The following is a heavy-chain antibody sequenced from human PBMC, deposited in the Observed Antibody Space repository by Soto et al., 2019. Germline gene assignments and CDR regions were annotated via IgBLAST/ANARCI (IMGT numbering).Heavy chain of an antibody. V-gene: IGHV1-3*01. CDR2: INAGNGDT. Sequence: GASVKVSCKASGYTFTTYARHWVRQAPGQRLEWMGWINAGNGDTKYSQKFQGRVTITRDTSASTAYMELSSLRSEDTAVYYCARGDSYCSGGSCYSDYYYGMDVWGQGTTVTVSS. D-gene: IGHD2-15*01. CDR3: ARGDSYCSGGSCYSDYYYGMDV. J-gene: IGHJ6*02. CDR1: GYTFTTYA.